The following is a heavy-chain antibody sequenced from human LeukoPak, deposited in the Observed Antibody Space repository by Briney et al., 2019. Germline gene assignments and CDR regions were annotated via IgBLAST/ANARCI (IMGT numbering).Heavy chain of an antibody. CDR3: ARAAWIMATIEAVDY. D-gene: IGHD5-12*01. J-gene: IGHJ4*02. Sequence: ASVKVSCKASGYTFTGYYMHWVRQAPGQGLEWMGLINPNSGGTNYAQKFQGRVTMTRDTSISTAYMELSRLRSGDTAVYYCARAAWIMATIEAVDYWGQRTLVTVSS. CDR2: INPNSGGT. CDR1: GYTFTGYY. V-gene: IGHV1-2*02.